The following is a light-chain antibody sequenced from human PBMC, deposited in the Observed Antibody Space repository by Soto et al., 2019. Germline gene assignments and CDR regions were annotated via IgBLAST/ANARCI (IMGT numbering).Light chain of an antibody. Sequence: IVVTQSTDTLSVSPGEGATLSCRASQSVNTNLAWYQHKPGRGPRLLIYGAATRATGIPGRISGSGSGTEFTLTISSLYSEDFAVYYCQQYNKWPPLTSGQVTRLEIK. V-gene: IGKV3-15*01. J-gene: IGKJ5*01. CDR1: QSVNTN. CDR3: QQYNKWPPLT. CDR2: GAA.